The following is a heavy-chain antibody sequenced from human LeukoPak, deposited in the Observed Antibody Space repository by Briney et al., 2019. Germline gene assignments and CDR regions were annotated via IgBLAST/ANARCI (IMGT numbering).Heavy chain of an antibody. D-gene: IGHD3-9*01. J-gene: IGHJ4*02. Sequence: GGSLRLSCAASGFTFSSYAMSWVRQAPGKGLEWVSAISGSGGSTYYADSVKGRFTISRDTSKNTLYLQMNSLRAEDTAVYYCAKWGDYDVLTGYYDSDYWGQGTLVTVSS. CDR1: GFTFSSYA. CDR2: ISGSGGST. CDR3: AKWGDYDVLTGYYDSDY. V-gene: IGHV3-23*01.